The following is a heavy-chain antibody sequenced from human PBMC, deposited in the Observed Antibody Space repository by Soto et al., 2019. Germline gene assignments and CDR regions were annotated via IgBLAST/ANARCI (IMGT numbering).Heavy chain of an antibody. V-gene: IGHV3-49*04. CDR2: IRSKAYGGTT. CDR1: GFTFGDYA. D-gene: IGHD3-22*01. Sequence: EVQLVESGGGLVQPGRSLRLSCTASGFTFGDYAMSWVRQAPGKGLEWVGFIRSKAYGGTTEYAASVKGRFTISRDDSKSIAYLQMNSLKTEDTAVYYCIVYQEYYYDSSGYYSDYWGQGTLVTVSS. CDR3: IVYQEYYYDSSGYYSDY. J-gene: IGHJ4*02.